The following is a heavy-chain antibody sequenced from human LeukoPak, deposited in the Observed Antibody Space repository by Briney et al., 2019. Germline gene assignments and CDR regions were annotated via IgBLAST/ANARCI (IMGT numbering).Heavy chain of an antibody. CDR2: IYSGGST. CDR3: ARGFRDGYSFGHYFDY. D-gene: IGHD5-18*01. Sequence: GGSLRLSCAASGFTFSSYGMHWVRQAPGKGLEWVSVIYSGGSTYYADSVKGRFTISRDNSKNTLYLQMNSLRAEDTAVYYCARGFRDGYSFGHYFDYWGQGTLVTVSS. V-gene: IGHV3-66*01. J-gene: IGHJ4*02. CDR1: GFTFSSYG.